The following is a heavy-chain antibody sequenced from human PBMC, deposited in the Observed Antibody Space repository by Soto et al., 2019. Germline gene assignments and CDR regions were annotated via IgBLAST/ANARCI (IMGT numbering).Heavy chain of an antibody. CDR2: INPNSGGT. V-gene: IGHV1-2*04. Sequence: ASVKVSCKASGYTFTGYYMYWVRQAPGQGLEWMGWINPNSGGTNYAQKFQGWVTMTRDTSISTAYMELSRLRSDDTAVHYCARERIRLKEVLSAMDYYSYGMDVWGQGTTVTVSS. D-gene: IGHD2-2*01. CDR3: ARERIRLKEVLSAMDYYSYGMDV. J-gene: IGHJ6*02. CDR1: GYTFTGYY.